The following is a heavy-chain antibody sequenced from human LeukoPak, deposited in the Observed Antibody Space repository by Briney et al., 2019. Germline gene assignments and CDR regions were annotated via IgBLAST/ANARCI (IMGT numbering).Heavy chain of an antibody. CDR2: IYYSGST. CDR3: ARYQTIPRFYDY. Sequence: PSETLSLTCTVSGGSISSSSYYWGWIRQPPGKGLEWIGSIYYSGSTYYNPSLKSRVTISEDSSKNQLSLKLNSVTAADTAVYYCARYQTIPRFYDYWGQGTLVTVSS. V-gene: IGHV4-39*01. D-gene: IGHD2-2*02. CDR1: GGSISSSSYY. J-gene: IGHJ4*02.